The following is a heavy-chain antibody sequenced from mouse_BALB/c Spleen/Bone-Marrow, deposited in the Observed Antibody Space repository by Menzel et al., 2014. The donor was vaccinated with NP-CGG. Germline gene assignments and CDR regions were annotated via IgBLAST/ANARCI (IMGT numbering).Heavy chain of an antibody. CDR1: GYTFTNYW. CDR2: INPSNGRT. Sequence: QVHVKQSGAELVKPGASLKLSCKASGYTFTNYWIHWVKRRPGQGLEWIGEINPSNGRTNYNEKFKTKATLTVDKSSSTAYMQLSSLTSEDSAVNYCAARLSHLAMDYWGQGTSVTVSS. J-gene: IGHJ4*01. D-gene: IGHD2-2*01. V-gene: IGHV1S81*02. CDR3: AARLSHLAMDY.